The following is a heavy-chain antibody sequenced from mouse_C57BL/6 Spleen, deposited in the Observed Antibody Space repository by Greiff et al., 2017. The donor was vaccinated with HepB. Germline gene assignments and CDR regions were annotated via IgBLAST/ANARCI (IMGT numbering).Heavy chain of an antibody. V-gene: IGHV1-42*01. D-gene: IGHD1-1*02. CDR1: GYSFTGYY. CDR3: ARFYGYYAMDY. Sequence: EVQLQQSGPELVKPGASVKISCKASGYSFTGYYMNWVKQSPGKSLEWIGEINPSTGGTTYNQKFKAKATLTVDKSSSTAYMQLKSLTSEDSAVYYCARFYGYYAMDYWGQGTSVTVSS. CDR2: INPSTGGT. J-gene: IGHJ4*01.